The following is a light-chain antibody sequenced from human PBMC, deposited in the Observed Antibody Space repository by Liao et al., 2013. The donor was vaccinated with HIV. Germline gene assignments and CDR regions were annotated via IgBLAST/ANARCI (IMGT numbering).Light chain of an antibody. CDR1: NIGGKS. J-gene: IGLJ1*01. V-gene: IGLV3-21*01. CDR3: QAWDTSTHV. CDR2: QDS. Sequence: SYELTQPPSVSVAPGKTARITCGGNNIGGKSVHWYQQKPGQAPVLVIYQDSQRPSGIPERFSGSKSGNTATLTISGTQTMDEADYYCQAWDTSTHVFGTGTKVTVL.